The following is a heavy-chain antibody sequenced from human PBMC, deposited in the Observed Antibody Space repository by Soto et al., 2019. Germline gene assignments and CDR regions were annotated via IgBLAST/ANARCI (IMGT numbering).Heavy chain of an antibody. CDR1: GFTVSSNY. J-gene: IGHJ4*02. Sequence: PGGSLRLSCAASGFTVSSNYMSWVRQAPGKGLEWVSVIYSGGSTYYADSVKGRFTISRDNSKNTLYLQMNSLRAEDTAVYYCARDSYYYDSSGYYYESYWGQGTLVTVSS. V-gene: IGHV3-66*01. CDR3: ARDSYYYDSSGYYYESY. D-gene: IGHD3-22*01. CDR2: IYSGGST.